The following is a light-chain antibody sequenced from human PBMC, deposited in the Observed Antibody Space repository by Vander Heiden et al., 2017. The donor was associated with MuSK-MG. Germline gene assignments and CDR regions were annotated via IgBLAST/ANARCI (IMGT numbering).Light chain of an antibody. J-gene: IGKJ1*01. CDR1: LSINTY. Sequence: DIQMTKSPSSLSASVGDRVTITCRASLSINTYVNWYQQKPGKAPKLLIFTASTLQIGVPSRFSGSVSGTDFTLTISSLQPEDFATYYCQQTVTSPWTFGQGTKVEIK. CDR3: QQTVTSPWT. CDR2: TAS. V-gene: IGKV1-39*01.